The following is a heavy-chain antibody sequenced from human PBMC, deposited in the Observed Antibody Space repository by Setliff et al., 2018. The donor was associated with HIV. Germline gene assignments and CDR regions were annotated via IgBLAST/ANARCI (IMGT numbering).Heavy chain of an antibody. J-gene: IGHJ4*02. CDR2: INHSGST. CDR3: AAASSWDPLLDY. CDR1: GGSFSGYY. Sequence: SETLSLTCAVYGGSFSGYYWDWIRQPPGKGLEWIGEINHSGSTNYNPSLKSRVTISVDTSMGQFSLKLNSVTAADTAVYYCAAASSWDPLLDYWGQGTLVTVSS. V-gene: IGHV4-34*01. D-gene: IGHD6-13*01.